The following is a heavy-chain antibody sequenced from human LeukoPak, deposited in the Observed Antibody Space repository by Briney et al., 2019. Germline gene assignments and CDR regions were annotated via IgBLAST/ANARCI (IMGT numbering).Heavy chain of an antibody. CDR2: VYYCEST. CDR3: ARGEQLWVLGAFDI. V-gene: IGHV4-59*01. CDR1: GGSINSYF. D-gene: IGHD5-18*01. J-gene: IGHJ3*02. Sequence: SETLSLTCTVSGGSINSYFWLWLRQPPGKELAGMGWVYYCESTNYNPPLTSRVTISVDTSKTQFSLKLSSVTAADTAVYYCARGEQLWVLGAFDIWGQGTMVTVSS.